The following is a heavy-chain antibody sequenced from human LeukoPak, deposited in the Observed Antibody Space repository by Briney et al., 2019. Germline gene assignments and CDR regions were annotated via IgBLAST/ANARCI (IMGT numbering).Heavy chain of an antibody. D-gene: IGHD2-2*01. CDR1: GYTFTSYG. Sequence: ASVKVSCKAPGYTFTSYGISWVRQAPGQGLEWMGWISAYNGNTNYAQKLQGRVTMTTDTSTSTAYMELRSLRSDDTAVYYCARGPCSSTSCHVSYYYYMDVWGKGTTVTVSS. CDR3: ARGPCSSTSCHVSYYYYMDV. CDR2: ISAYNGNT. J-gene: IGHJ6*03. V-gene: IGHV1-18*01.